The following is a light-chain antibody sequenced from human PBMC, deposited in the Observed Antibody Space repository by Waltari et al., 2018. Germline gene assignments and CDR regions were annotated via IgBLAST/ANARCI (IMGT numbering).Light chain of an antibody. J-gene: IGKJ2*01. CDR1: QSVLYNSNNKNY. V-gene: IGKV4-1*01. Sequence: DIVMTQSPDSLAVSLGERATIDSKSSQSVLYNSNNKNYLAWFQQKPGQPPKLLIYWASTRESGVPDRFTGSGSGTDFTLTISSLQAEDVAVYYCQQYYTPPHTFGQGTKLEIK. CDR3: QQYYTPPHT. CDR2: WAS.